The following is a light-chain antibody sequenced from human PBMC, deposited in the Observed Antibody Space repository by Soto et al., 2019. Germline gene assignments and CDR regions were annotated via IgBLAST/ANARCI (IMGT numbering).Light chain of an antibody. CDR1: QDMSKY. V-gene: IGKV1-33*01. J-gene: IGKJ4*01. CDR2: DAS. Sequence: DIQVTKSRLSLSSSGGDRVTITCDASQDMSKYLNWYQQKPGKAPKHLIYDASNLETGVPPRFSGSGSGTDFTFTISSLQPEDIATYYCQQYDNLPLTFGGGTKVDIK. CDR3: QQYDNLPLT.